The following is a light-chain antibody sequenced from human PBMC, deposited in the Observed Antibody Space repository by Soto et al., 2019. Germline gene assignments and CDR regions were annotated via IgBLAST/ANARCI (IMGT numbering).Light chain of an antibody. V-gene: IGKV1-39*01. Sequence: DIQMTQSPSSLSASVGDRGTITCRASQSISTYLNWYQQKPGKVPKLLIYAVCSLHIGVPSRISSSGSGTDFTPTISSLQPEDFATYYCQQTHTTYTFGGGTKVDIK. J-gene: IGKJ4*01. CDR1: QSISTY. CDR2: AVC. CDR3: QQTHTTYT.